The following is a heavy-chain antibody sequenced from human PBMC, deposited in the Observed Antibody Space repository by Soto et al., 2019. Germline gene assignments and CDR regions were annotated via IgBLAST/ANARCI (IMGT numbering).Heavy chain of an antibody. CDR1: GYTLNELS. Sequence: GASVKVSCNFSGYTLNELSMYWLRHAPGQGLEWMGGFDPEDGETIYAQKFQGRVTMTEDTSTDTAYMELSSLRSEDTAVYYCATDPNDYGDHWARWGQGTLVTVSS. J-gene: IGHJ4*02. V-gene: IGHV1-24*01. D-gene: IGHD4-17*01. CDR3: ATDPNDYGDHWAR. CDR2: FDPEDGET.